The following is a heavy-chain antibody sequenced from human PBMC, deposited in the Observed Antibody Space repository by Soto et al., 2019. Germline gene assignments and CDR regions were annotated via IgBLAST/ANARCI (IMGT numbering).Heavy chain of an antibody. J-gene: IGHJ6*02. V-gene: IGHV5-51*01. CDR3: ARKKNDFLTRYYRYYGMDV. CDR2: IYPGDSDT. CDR1: GYDFTTYW. D-gene: IGHD3-9*01. Sequence: GESLKISCXGSGYDFTTYWIGWVRQMPGKGLEWMGIIYPGDSDTRYSPSFQGQVTISADNSISTAYLQWSSLRASDTAMYYCARKKNDFLTRYYRYYGMDVWGQGTTVTVSS.